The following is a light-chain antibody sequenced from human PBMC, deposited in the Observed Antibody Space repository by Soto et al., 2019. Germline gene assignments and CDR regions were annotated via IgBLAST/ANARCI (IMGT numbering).Light chain of an antibody. CDR2: DVS. CDR3: SSYTSSSTRV. J-gene: IGLJ1*01. V-gene: IGLV2-14*01. CDR1: SSDVGGYKY. Sequence: QSALTQPASVSGSPGQSITISCTGTSSDVGGYKYVSWYQQHPGEAPKLMIYDVSNRPSGVSNRFSGSKSSNTASLTISGLQAEDEADYYCSSYTSSSTRVFGTGTKVTVL.